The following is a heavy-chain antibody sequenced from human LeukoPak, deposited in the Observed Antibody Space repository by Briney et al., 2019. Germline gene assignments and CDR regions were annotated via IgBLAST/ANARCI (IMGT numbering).Heavy chain of an antibody. CDR2: IWYDGNSK. Sequence: QPGGFLRLSCAASGFTFSSYAMHWVRQAPGKGLEWVTIIWYDGNSKHYADSVKGRFTISRDNSKSTLYLQMDSLRVEDTAVYYCAKDRSGTWSYDLWGQGTLVTVSS. D-gene: IGHD2-15*01. CDR1: GFTFSSYA. V-gene: IGHV3-30*02. CDR3: AKDRSGTWSYDL. J-gene: IGHJ5*02.